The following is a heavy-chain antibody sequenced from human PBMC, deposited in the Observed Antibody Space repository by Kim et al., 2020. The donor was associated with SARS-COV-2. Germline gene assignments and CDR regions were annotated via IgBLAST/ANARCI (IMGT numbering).Heavy chain of an antibody. CDR2: IDPSDSYT. CDR3: ARQGPQYSSGWYRWYFDL. V-gene: IGHV5-10-1*01. J-gene: IGHJ2*01. D-gene: IGHD6-19*01. Sequence: GESLKISCKGSGYSFTSYWISWGRQMPGKGLEWMGRIDPSDSYTNYSPSFQGHVTISADKSISTAYLQWSSLKASDTAMYYCARQGPQYSSGWYRWYFDLWGRGTLVTVSS. CDR1: GYSFTSYW.